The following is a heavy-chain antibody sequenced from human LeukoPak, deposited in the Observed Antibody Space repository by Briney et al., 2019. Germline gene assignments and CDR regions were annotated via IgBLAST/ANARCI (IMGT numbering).Heavy chain of an antibody. J-gene: IGHJ3*02. D-gene: IGHD5-18*01. CDR3: ASRGLSSYGTPDAFDI. V-gene: IGHV5-10-1*01. CDR2: IDPSDSYT. Sequence: GESLKISCKGSGYSFTSYWIGWVRQMPGKGLEWMGRIDPSDSYTNYSPSFQGHVTISADKSISTAYLQWSSLKASDTAMYYCASRGLSSYGTPDAFDIWGQGTMVTVSS. CDR1: GYSFTSYW.